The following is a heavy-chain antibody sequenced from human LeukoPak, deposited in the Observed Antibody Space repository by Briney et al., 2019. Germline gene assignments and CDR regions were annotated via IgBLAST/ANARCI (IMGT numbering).Heavy chain of an antibody. J-gene: IGHJ3*02. CDR3: ARVRIAYRDAFDI. D-gene: IGHD1-14*01. V-gene: IGHV4-31*03. CDR1: GGAISLGGYY. Sequence: SETLSLTCTVSGGAISLGGYYWNWFRQHPGKGLEWIGYIYYSGSAYYNPSLKSRVTISVDTSKNQFSLKLSSVTAADTAVYYCARVRIAYRDAFDIWGQGTLVTVSS. CDR2: IYYSGSA.